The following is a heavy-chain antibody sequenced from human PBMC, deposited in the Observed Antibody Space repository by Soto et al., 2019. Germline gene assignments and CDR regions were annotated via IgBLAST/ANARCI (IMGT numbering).Heavy chain of an antibody. CDR3: TKRQGKAAAGTVSDY. D-gene: IGHD6-13*01. J-gene: IGHJ4*02. V-gene: IGHV3-23*01. CDR1: GFTFNTYA. Sequence: EVQLLESGGGLVQPGGSLRLSCAASGFTFNTYAMSWVRQAPGKGLEWVSTITGSDGSTYYLDSVKGRFTISRDNSKNTLNLQMNSLRAEDTAVYYCTKRQGKAAAGTVSDYWGQGTLVTVSS. CDR2: ITGSDGST.